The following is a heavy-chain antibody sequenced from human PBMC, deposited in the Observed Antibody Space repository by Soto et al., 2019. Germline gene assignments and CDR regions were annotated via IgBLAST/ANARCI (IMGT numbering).Heavy chain of an antibody. Sequence: PSETLSLTCTVSGGSISNYYWSWIRQPPGTGLEWIGYIFYSGSTNYNPSLKSRVTISVDTSKNQFSLKLSSVTAADTAVYYCARVLRFLEWFPFDPWGQGTLVTVSS. V-gene: IGHV4-59*01. CDR1: GGSISNYY. CDR2: IFYSGST. CDR3: ARVLRFLEWFPFDP. D-gene: IGHD3-3*01. J-gene: IGHJ5*02.